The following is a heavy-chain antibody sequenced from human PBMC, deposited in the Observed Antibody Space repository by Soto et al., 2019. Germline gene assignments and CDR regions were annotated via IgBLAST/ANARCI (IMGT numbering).Heavy chain of an antibody. CDR3: ATAVTYYYGSGSSLFDY. CDR2: FDPEDGET. CDR1: GYTLPELS. J-gene: IGHJ4*02. D-gene: IGHD3-10*01. V-gene: IGHV1-24*01. Sequence: QVQLVQSGAEVKKPGASVKVSCKVSGYTLPELSMPWLRQAPGKGLGGRGGFDPEDGETIYAQKFQGRVTMTEDTSTDTAYMELSSLRSEDTAVYYCATAVTYYYGSGSSLFDYWGQGTLVTVSS.